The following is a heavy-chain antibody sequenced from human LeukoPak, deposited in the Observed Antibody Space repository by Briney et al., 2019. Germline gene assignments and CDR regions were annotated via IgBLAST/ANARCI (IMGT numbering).Heavy chain of an antibody. Sequence: TSETLSLTCTVSGSSISSGVYYWSWIRQPPGKGLEWIGYIYHSGSTYYNPSLKSRVTISVDRSKNQFSLKLSSVTAADTAVYYCARGLYYYDSRGYFPNCFDPWGQGTLVTVSS. CDR2: IYHSGST. CDR1: GSSISSGVYY. V-gene: IGHV4-30-2*01. CDR3: ARGLYYYDSRGYFPNCFDP. J-gene: IGHJ5*02. D-gene: IGHD3-22*01.